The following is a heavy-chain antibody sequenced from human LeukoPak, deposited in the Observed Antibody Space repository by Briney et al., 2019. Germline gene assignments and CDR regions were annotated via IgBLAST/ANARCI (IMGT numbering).Heavy chain of an antibody. J-gene: IGHJ4*02. D-gene: IGHD3-10*01. Sequence: SGTLSLTCAVSGGSISSSNWWSWVRQPPGKGLEWIGEIYPSGSTNYNPSLKSRVTISVDKSKNHLSLKLSSVTAADTAVYYCARVPRGAGALDYWGQGTLVTVSS. CDR3: ARVPRGAGALDY. V-gene: IGHV4-4*02. CDR1: GGSISSSNW. CDR2: IYPSGST.